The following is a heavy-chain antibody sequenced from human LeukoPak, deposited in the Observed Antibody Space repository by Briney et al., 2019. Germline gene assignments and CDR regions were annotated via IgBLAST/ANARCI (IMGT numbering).Heavy chain of an antibody. CDR1: GYTFTSYD. D-gene: IGHD6-19*01. Sequence: ASVKVSCKASGYTFTSYDINWVRQATGQGLEWMGWMNPNSGNTGYAQKFQGRVTMTRNTSISTAYMELSSLRSEDTAVYYCARVSRRGQWLVRRRNDAFDIWGQGTMVTVSS. J-gene: IGHJ3*02. V-gene: IGHV1-8*01. CDR3: ARVSRRGQWLVRRRNDAFDI. CDR2: MNPNSGNT.